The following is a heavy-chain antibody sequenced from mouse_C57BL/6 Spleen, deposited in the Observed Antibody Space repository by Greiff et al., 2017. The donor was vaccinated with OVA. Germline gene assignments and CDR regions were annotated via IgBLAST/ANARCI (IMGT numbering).Heavy chain of an antibody. D-gene: IGHD2-5*01. CDR3: TSHYSSYAMDD. CDR1: GFNIKDYY. Sequence: VQLQQSGAELVRPGASVKLSCTASGFNIKDYYMHWVKQRPEQGLEWIGRFDPEDGDTEYAPKFPGKATMTADTSSNTAYLQLSSLTSEDTAVYYCTSHYSSYAMDDWGQGTSVTVSS. CDR2: FDPEDGDT. V-gene: IGHV14-1*01. J-gene: IGHJ4*01.